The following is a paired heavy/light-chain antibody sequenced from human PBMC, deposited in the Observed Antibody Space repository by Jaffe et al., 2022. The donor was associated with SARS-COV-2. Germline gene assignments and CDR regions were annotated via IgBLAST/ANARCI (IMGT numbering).Heavy chain of an antibody. V-gene: IGHV5-10-1*03. CDR2: IDPSDSYS. J-gene: IGHJ4*02. CDR3: TRHWSDYGENDY. CDR1: GYTFSGYW. Sequence: EVQLVQSGAEVKKPGESLRISCQGSGYTFSGYWISWVRQRPGKGLEWMGRIDPSDSYSNIRPSFQGHVNISADTSTNTAYLQWSSLQTSDTAIYYCTRHWSDYGENDYWGQGTLVTVSS. D-gene: IGHD3-16*01.
Light chain of an antibody. J-gene: IGKJ2*01. V-gene: IGKV3-20*01. Sequence: EIVLTQSPGTLSLSPGERASLSCRASQSLTTTSLAWYQQKPGQAPRLLIYDASGRAIGTPDRFSGSGSGTDFTLTITRLEPDDFALYYCQQYAGSPPTFGQGTKLEIK. CDR3: QQYAGSPPT. CDR1: QSLTTTS. CDR2: DAS.